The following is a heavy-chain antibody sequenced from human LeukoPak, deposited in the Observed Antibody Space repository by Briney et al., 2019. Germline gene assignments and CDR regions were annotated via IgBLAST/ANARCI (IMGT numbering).Heavy chain of an antibody. CDR1: GGSIFSRSFY. Sequence: SETLSLTCTVSGGSIFSRSFYWGWIRQPPGKVLEWIGSTYYSGSTYYNPSLKSRVTISVDTSKNQFSLRLSSVATADTAVYYCARRSDSGSDDGEDYFDFWGQGTLVTVSS. CDR3: ARRSDSGSDDGEDYFDF. J-gene: IGHJ4*02. CDR2: TYYSGST. D-gene: IGHD1-26*01. V-gene: IGHV4-39*01.